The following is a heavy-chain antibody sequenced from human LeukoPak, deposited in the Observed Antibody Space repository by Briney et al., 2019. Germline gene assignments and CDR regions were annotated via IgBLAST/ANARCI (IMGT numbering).Heavy chain of an antibody. J-gene: IGHJ4*02. V-gene: IGHV4-59*08. Sequence: SETLSLTCTVSGASINSHYGSWIREPPGKGREWSSYISYSGSTNYNPSLKRRVIISVDTSKTHFSLNLRSVTAADTAFYYCARHRVSGSSYSALDYWGQGTLVSVSS. D-gene: IGHD1-26*01. CDR2: ISYSGST. CDR1: GASINSHY. CDR3: ARHRVSGSSYSALDY.